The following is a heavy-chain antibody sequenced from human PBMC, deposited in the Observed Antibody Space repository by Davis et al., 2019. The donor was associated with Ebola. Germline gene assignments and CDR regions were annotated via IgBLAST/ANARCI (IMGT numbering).Heavy chain of an antibody. CDR1: GYTFTGNY. CDR3: ARVGLSPAEGWFDP. CDR2: INPNSGGT. V-gene: IGHV1-2*06. Sequence: ASVKVSCKASGYTFTGNYIQWVRQAPGQGLEWMGRINPNSGGTNYAQKFQGRVTMSRDTSTSTAYMELSRLRSDDTAVYYCARVGLSPAEGWFDPWGQGTLVTVSS. J-gene: IGHJ5*02. D-gene: IGHD3-16*01.